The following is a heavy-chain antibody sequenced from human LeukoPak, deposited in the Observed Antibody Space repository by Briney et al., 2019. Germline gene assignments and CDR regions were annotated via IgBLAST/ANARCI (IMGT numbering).Heavy chain of an antibody. CDR2: IRYIGTT. CDR1: GGSISGSRRY. J-gene: IGHJ5*01. V-gene: IGHV4-39*01. D-gene: IGHD6-13*01. Sequence: SETLSLTCNVSGGSISGSRRYWGWVRQPPGGGLEGIGSIRYIGTTYYNPSLQSRITISVDNSQNQFSLKLKSVTAADTSMYYCTRQLSWASDTGDSWGQGTLVTVSS. CDR3: TRQLSWASDTGDS.